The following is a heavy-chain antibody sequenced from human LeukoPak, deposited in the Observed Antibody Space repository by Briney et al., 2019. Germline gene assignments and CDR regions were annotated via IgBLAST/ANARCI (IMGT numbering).Heavy chain of an antibody. CDR1: GFTFSSYD. Sequence: GGSLRLSCAASGFTFSSYDMSWVRQAPGKGLEWVSSVSSSGTNTYYADSVKGRFTISRDNSKNTLYLQMGNLRVEDTAQDHGARSPAGAEYSNRWMFGHNWFDLWGQGTLVIVS. D-gene: IGHD6-13*01. V-gene: IGHV3-23*01. CDR2: VSSSGTNT. CDR3: ARSPAGAEYSNRWMFGHNWFDL. J-gene: IGHJ5*02.